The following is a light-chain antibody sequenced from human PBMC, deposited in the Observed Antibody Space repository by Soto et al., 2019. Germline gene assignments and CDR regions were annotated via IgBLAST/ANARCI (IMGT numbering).Light chain of an antibody. CDR1: IPNIGRNP. CDR3: AVWDDSLYAVL. J-gene: IGLJ2*01. Sequence: SPPSLPASASGTTGQRCTISFFGSIPNIGRNPVNWYQQLPGTAPKLLISSNTERPSGVPDRFSGSKSGTSASLAISGLQSEDEADYYCAVWDDSLYAVLFGGGPELTV. CDR2: SNT. V-gene: IGLV1-44*01.